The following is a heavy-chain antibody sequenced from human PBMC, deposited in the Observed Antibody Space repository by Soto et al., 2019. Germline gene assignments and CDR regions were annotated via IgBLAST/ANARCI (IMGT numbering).Heavy chain of an antibody. V-gene: IGHV4-34*01. Sequence: SETLSLTCAVYGGSFSGYYWSWIRQPPGKGLEWIGEINHSGSTNYNPSLKSRVTISVDTSKNQFSLKLSSVTAADTAVYYCARHGIVATIYDAFDIWGQGTMVTVSS. J-gene: IGHJ3*02. CDR1: GGSFSGYY. CDR2: INHSGST. CDR3: ARHGIVATIYDAFDI. D-gene: IGHD5-12*01.